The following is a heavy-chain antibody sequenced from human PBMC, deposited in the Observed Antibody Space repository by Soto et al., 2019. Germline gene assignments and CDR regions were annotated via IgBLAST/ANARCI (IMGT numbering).Heavy chain of an antibody. CDR3: AKRSLNDY. J-gene: IGHJ4*02. Sequence: EVQLLESGGDLVQPGGSLRLSCAASGFTFNNYALSWVRQAPGKGLEWVSAISSSGNSTYYADSVKGRFTISRDNSKNTLYLQMNSLRAEDTAVYYCAKRSLNDYWGQGTLVTVSS. CDR2: ISSSGNST. V-gene: IGHV3-23*01. CDR1: GFTFNNYA.